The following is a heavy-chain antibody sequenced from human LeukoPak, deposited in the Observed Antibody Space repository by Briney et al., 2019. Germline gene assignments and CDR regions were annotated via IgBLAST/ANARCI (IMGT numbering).Heavy chain of an antibody. Sequence: GGSLRLSCAASGFTFSSYSMNWVRQAPGKGLEWVSSISSSSSYIYYADSVKGRFTISRDNAKNSLYLQMNSLRAEDTAVYYCARESITGPYYFDYWGQGTLVTVSS. CDR1: GFTFSSYS. CDR3: ARESITGPYYFDY. V-gene: IGHV3-21*01. CDR2: ISSSSSYI. D-gene: IGHD1-20*01. J-gene: IGHJ4*02.